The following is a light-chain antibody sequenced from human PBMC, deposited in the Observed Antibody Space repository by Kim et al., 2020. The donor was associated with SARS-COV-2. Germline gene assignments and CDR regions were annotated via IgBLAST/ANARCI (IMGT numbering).Light chain of an antibody. CDR1: KMGSQN. CDR2: RYT. J-gene: IGLJ1*01. CDR3: QVWDSSTEV. V-gene: IGLV3-9*01. Sequence: DLGQTARITCGGKKMGSQNVHWYLQKPGQATVLVIYRYTIRLSGIPERFSGSISGNTATLTISRAQAGDEADYYCQVWDSSTEVFGTGTKVTVL.